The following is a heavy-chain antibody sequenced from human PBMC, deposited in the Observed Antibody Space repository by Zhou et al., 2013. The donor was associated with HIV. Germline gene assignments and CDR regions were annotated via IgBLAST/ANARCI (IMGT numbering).Heavy chain of an antibody. CDR1: GGTFSTYA. D-gene: IGHD3-22*01. CDR3: ARGGTYYYDSSAYYSVYDS. V-gene: IGHV1-69*05. J-gene: IGHJ5*01. CDR2: INPSVGST. Sequence: QVQLVQSGAEVKKPGSSVKVSCKASGGTFSTYAFSWVRQAPGQGLEWMGVINPSVGSTIYAHKFQGRVTMTRDTSISTAYMELPSLRSDDTAVFYCARGGTYYYDSSAYYSVYDSWGQEPVSPSP.